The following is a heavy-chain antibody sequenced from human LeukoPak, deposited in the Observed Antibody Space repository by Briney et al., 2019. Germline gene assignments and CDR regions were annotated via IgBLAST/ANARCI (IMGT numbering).Heavy chain of an antibody. CDR1: GGSVSSGSYY. J-gene: IGHJ4*02. CDR3: ARGGYYYGSGSYYHY. Sequence: SETLSLTCTVSGGSVSSGSYYWSWIRQPPGKGLEWIGYSYYSGSTNYNPALKSRVTISVDTSKNQFSLKLSSVTAADTAVYYCARGGYYYGSGSYYHYWGQGTLVTVSS. D-gene: IGHD3-10*01. CDR2: SYYSGST. V-gene: IGHV4-61*01.